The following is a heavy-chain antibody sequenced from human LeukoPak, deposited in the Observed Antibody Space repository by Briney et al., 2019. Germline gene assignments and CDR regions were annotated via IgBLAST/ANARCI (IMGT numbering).Heavy chain of an antibody. V-gene: IGHV4-38-2*01. Sequence: MASETLSLTCAVSGYSISSGYYWGWIRQPPGKGLEWIGSIYHSGSTYYNPSLKSRVTISVDTSKNQFSLKLSSVTAADTAVYYCAGATYYDFWSGYYPEYFQHWGQGTLVTVSS. J-gene: IGHJ1*01. D-gene: IGHD3-3*01. CDR3: AGATYYDFWSGYYPEYFQH. CDR1: GYSISSGYY. CDR2: IYHSGST.